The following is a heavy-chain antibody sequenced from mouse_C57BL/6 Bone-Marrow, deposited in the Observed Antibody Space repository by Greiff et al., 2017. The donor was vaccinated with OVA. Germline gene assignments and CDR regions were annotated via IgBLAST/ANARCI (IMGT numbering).Heavy chain of an antibody. Sequence: EVKLVESGGGLVKPGGSLKLSCAASGFTFSSYAMSWVRQTPEKRLEWVATISDGGSYTYYPDNVKGRFTISRDNAKNNLYLQMSHLKSEDTAMYYWARDKGYGNYPDYWGQGTTLTVSS. CDR1: GFTFSSYA. J-gene: IGHJ2*01. V-gene: IGHV5-4*01. CDR3: ARDKGYGNYPDY. D-gene: IGHD2-10*02. CDR2: ISDGGSYT.